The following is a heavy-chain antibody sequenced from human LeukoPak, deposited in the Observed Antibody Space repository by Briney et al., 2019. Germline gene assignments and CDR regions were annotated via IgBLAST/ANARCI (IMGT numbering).Heavy chain of an antibody. CDR1: GFSISNYW. Sequence: PGGSLRLSCAASGFSISNYWMNWGRQAPGKGLEWVANIKQDGSEKNYVDSVKGRFTISRDNAKNSLILQMNSLRDEDTAVYYCARGVWAPFDSWGQGTLVSVPS. CDR2: IKQDGSEK. CDR3: ARGVWAPFDS. J-gene: IGHJ4*02. V-gene: IGHV3-7*01. D-gene: IGHD7-27*01.